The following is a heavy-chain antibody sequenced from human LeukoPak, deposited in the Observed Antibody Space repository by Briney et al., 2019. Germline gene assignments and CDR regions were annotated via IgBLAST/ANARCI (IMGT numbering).Heavy chain of an antibody. CDR3: ARDRVGVSAYYSLFDY. D-gene: IGHD1-26*01. CDR1: GFTFSSYS. Sequence: GGSLRLSCAASGFTFSSYSMNWVRQAPGKGLEWVSSISTSSSYIYYADSVKGRFTISRDNAKNSLYLQMNSLRAEDTAVYYCARDRVGVSAYYSLFDYWGQGTLVTVSS. J-gene: IGHJ4*02. CDR2: ISTSSSYI. V-gene: IGHV3-21*01.